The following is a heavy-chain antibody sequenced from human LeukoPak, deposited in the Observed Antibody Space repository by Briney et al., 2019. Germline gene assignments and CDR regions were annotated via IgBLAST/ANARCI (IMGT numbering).Heavy chain of an antibody. J-gene: IGHJ6*03. CDR1: GYTFTSYD. CDR3: ARAPAPTIFGVVYYYYYMDV. CDR2: MNPNSGNT. D-gene: IGHD3-3*01. Sequence: ASVKVSCKASGYTFTSYDINWVRQATGQGLEWMGWMNPNSGNTGYAQKFQGGVTITRNTSISTAYMELSSLRSEDTAVYYCARAPAPTIFGVVYYYYYMDVWGKGTTVTVSS. V-gene: IGHV1-8*03.